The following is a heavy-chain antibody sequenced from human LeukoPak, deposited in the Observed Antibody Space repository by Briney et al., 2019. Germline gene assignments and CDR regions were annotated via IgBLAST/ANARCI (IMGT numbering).Heavy chain of an antibody. D-gene: IGHD1-26*01. V-gene: IGHV3-66*01. CDR3: ARDSPLGATGALDI. CDR1: GFTFSSNY. J-gene: IGHJ3*02. Sequence: GGSLRLSCAASGFTFSSNYMSWVRQAPGKGLEWVSVIYSGGSTYYADSVKGRFTISRDNSKNTLYLQMNSLRAEDTAVYYCARDSPLGATGALDIWGQGTMVTVSS. CDR2: IYSGGST.